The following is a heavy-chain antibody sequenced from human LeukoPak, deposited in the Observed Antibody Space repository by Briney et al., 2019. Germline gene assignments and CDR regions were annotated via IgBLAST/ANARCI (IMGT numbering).Heavy chain of an antibody. D-gene: IGHD5-18*01. CDR1: GFTFSRYS. V-gene: IGHV3-21*01. CDR2: ITTSSSYI. Sequence: GGSLRLSCAASGFTFSRYSLNWVRQAPGKGLEWVSSITTSSSYIYYADSVKGRFTISRDNARNSLYLHMNILRAEDTAVYYCARDLGGYSYGSHFDYWGQGTLVTVYS. J-gene: IGHJ4*02. CDR3: ARDLGGYSYGSHFDY.